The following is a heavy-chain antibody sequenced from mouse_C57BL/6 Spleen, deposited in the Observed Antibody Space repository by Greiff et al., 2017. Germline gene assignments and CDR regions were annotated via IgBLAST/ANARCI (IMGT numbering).Heavy chain of an antibody. J-gene: IGHJ4*01. Sequence: QVQLLQPGAGLVKPGASVKLSCKASGYTFTSYWMHWVKQRPGRGLEWIGRIDHNSGGTKYNEKVKCKVTLTVDKHSSTAYMQLSSLTSEASAVESCARSPAFGTVVDAMDYWGQGTSGTVSS. CDR2: IDHNSGGT. CDR3: ARSPAFGTVVDAMDY. V-gene: IGHV1-72*01. D-gene: IGHD1-1*01. CDR1: GYTFTSYW.